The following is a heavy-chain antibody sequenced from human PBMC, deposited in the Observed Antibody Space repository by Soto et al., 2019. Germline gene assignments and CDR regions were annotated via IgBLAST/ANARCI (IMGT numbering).Heavy chain of an antibody. CDR2: ISAYNGNT. V-gene: IGHV1-18*01. CDR1: GYTFTSYG. Sequence: ASVKVSCKASGYTFTSYGISWVRQAPGQGLEWMGWISAYNGNTNYAQKLQGRVTMTTDTSTSTAYMELRSLRSDDTAVYYCARDSSSGWYWNWFDPWGQGSLVTVSS. J-gene: IGHJ5*02. CDR3: ARDSSSGWYWNWFDP. D-gene: IGHD6-19*01.